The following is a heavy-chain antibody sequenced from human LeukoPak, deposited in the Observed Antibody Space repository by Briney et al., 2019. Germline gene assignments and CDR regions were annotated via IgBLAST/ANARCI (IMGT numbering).Heavy chain of an antibody. Sequence: PSETLSLTCTVSGGSISSSSYYWGWIRQPPGKGLEWIGSIYYSGSTYYKLSLKSRVTISVDTSKNQFSLKLRSVTAADTAVYYCARWPGGDIVVVVAATDAFDIWGQGTMVTVSS. CDR1: GGSISSSSYY. V-gene: IGHV4-39*07. CDR2: IYYSGST. J-gene: IGHJ3*02. D-gene: IGHD2-15*01. CDR3: ARWPGGDIVVVVAATDAFDI.